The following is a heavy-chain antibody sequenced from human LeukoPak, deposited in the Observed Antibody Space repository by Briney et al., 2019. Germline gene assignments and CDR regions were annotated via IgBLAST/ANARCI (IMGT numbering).Heavy chain of an antibody. CDR2: IWYDGSNK. Sequence: GRSLRLSCAASGFTFSSYGMHWVRQAPGKGLEWVAVIWYDGSNKYYADSVKGRFTISRDNSKNTLYLQMNSLRAEDTAVYYCAREREKLLAFDIWGQGTMVTVSS. D-gene: IGHD2-15*01. J-gene: IGHJ3*02. CDR1: GFTFSSYG. CDR3: AREREKLLAFDI. V-gene: IGHV3-33*01.